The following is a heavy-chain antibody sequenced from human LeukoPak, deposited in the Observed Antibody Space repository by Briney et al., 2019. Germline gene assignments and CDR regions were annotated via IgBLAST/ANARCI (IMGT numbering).Heavy chain of an antibody. D-gene: IGHD2-15*01. CDR3: ARSSRGSKLGYCSGGSCYSGGEWFDP. J-gene: IGHJ5*02. CDR2: ISNSNSYI. Sequence: GSLRLSCAASGFTFSSYSMNWVRQAPGKGLEWVSSISNSNSYIYYADSVKGRFTISRDNAKNSLYLQMNSLRAEDTAVYYCARSSRGSKLGYCSGGSCYSGGEWFDPWGQGTLVTVSS. V-gene: IGHV3-21*01. CDR1: GFTFSSYS.